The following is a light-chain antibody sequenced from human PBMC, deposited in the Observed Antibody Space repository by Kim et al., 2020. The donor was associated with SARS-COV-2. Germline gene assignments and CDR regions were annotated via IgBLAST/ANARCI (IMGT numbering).Light chain of an antibody. CDR3: CSYAGSSTWV. CDR2: EGS. V-gene: IGLV2-23*01. J-gene: IGLJ3*02. Sequence: GQSITISCTGTSSYVGRYNLVSWYQQHPGKAPKLMIYEGSKRPSGVSNRFSGSKSGNTASLTISGLQAEDEADYYCCSYAGSSTWVFGGGTQLTVL. CDR1: SSYVGRYNL.